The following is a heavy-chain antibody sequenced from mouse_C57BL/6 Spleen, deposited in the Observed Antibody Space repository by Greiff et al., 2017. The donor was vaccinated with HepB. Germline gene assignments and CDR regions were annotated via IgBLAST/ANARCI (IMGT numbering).Heavy chain of an antibody. CDR1: GYTFTDYE. Sequence: QVQLQQSGAELVRPGASVTLSCKASGYTFTDYEMHWVKQTPVHGLEWIGAIDPETGGTAYNQKFKGKAILTADKSSSTAYMELRSLTSEDSAVYYCTKALLRYPWFAYWGQGTLVTVSA. J-gene: IGHJ3*01. CDR2: IDPETGGT. V-gene: IGHV1-15*01. CDR3: TKALLRYPWFAY. D-gene: IGHD1-1*01.